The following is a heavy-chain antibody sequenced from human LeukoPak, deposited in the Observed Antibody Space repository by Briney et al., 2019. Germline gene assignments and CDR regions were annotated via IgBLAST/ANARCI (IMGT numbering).Heavy chain of an antibody. J-gene: IGHJ4*02. CDR1: GFTFSSYA. V-gene: IGHV3-23*01. CDR3: ARGGSWDYFDY. Sequence: GGSLRLSCAASGFTFSSYAMSWVRQAPGKGLEWVSAISGSGGSTYYADSVKGRFAISRENAKNSLYLQMNSLRAGDTAVYYCARGGSWDYFDYWGQGTLVTVSS. CDR2: ISGSGGST. D-gene: IGHD1-26*01.